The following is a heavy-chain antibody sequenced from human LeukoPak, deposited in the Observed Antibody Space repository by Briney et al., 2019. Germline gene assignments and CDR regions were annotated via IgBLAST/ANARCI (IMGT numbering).Heavy chain of an antibody. J-gene: IGHJ5*02. CDR2: IYTSGST. D-gene: IGHD3-10*02. CDR3: ARHVPKSNWFDP. V-gene: IGHV4-61*02. Sequence: SETLSLTCTVSGGSLSSGSYYLSWIRQPAGKGLEWIGRIYTSGSTNYNPSLKSRVTISVDTSKNQFSLKLSSVTAADTAVYYCARHVPKSNWFDPWGQGTLVTVSS. CDR1: GGSLSSGSYY.